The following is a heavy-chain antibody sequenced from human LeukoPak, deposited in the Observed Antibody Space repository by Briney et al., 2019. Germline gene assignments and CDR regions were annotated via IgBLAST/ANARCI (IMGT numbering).Heavy chain of an antibody. CDR3: ARDGGDYADLYYFDY. J-gene: IGHJ4*02. D-gene: IGHD4-17*01. V-gene: IGHV3-30-3*01. CDR2: ISYDGSNK. CDR1: GFTFSSYA. Sequence: GGSLRLSCAASGFTFSSYAMHWVRQAPGKGLEWVAVISYDGSNKDYADSVKGRFTISRDNSKNTLYLQMNSLRAEDTAVYYCARDGGDYADLYYFDYWGQGTLVTVSS.